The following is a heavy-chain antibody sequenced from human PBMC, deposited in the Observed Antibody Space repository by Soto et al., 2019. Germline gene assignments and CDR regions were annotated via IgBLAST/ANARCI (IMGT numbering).Heavy chain of an antibody. V-gene: IGHV3-9*01. Sequence: ALRLSCEGSGFRVDDYGMHRVRQAPGKGLEWIAGISRDSRSISYGASMKGRFTISRDNAKNSLYLQLNSLRADDTAFYYCVKDALTSVAYYFDYWGQGALVTVSS. D-gene: IGHD4-17*01. CDR2: ISRDSRSI. CDR1: GFRVDDYG. CDR3: VKDALTSVAYYFDY. J-gene: IGHJ4*02.